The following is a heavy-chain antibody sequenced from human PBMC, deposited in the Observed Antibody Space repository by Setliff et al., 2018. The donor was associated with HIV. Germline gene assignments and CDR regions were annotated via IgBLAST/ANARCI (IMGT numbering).Heavy chain of an antibody. J-gene: IGHJ3*02. D-gene: IGHD5-12*01. V-gene: IGHV4-39*01. Sequence: SETLSLTCTVSGGSISTSSYYWGWIRQPPGKGLEWIGSIYSSGNTYYSPSLTNRVSMSVDTSKNQFSLNLSSVTAADTGVYYHARLFQWMSYSFDIWGQGTMVTVSS. CDR1: GGSISTSSYY. CDR3: ARLFQWMSYSFDI. CDR2: IYSSGNT.